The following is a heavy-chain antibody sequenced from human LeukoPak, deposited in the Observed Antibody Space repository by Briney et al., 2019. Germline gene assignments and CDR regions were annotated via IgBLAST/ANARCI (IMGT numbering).Heavy chain of an antibody. V-gene: IGHV4-38-2*02. CDR1: GSSISTDYY. CDR3: SRESSSSSDY. CDR2: IHHNGRI. J-gene: IGHJ4*02. D-gene: IGHD6-6*01. Sequence: PSETLSLTCAVSGSSISTDYYWSWIRQPPGKGLEWIGSIHHNGRIYYSPSLKSRATLSLAASKNQLSLRLSSLTAADTALYFCSRESSSSSDYWGQGTLVTVSS.